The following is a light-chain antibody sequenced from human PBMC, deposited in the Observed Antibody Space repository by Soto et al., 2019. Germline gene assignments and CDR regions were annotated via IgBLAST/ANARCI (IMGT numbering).Light chain of an antibody. J-gene: IGKJ5*01. V-gene: IGKV3-11*01. CDR1: HSISNY. CDR3: QQRSDWIT. Sequence: EIVLTQSPATLSLSPGERATLSCRASHSISNYLAWYQQKPGQAPRFLIYDASTRATGIPARFSGSGSGTDFTLTISSLEPEDFAVYYCQQRSDWITVGQGTRLEIK. CDR2: DAS.